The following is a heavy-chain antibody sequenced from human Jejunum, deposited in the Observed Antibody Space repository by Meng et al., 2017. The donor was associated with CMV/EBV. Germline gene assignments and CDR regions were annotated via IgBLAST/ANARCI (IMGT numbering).Heavy chain of an antibody. CDR2: TYYRSKWYY. D-gene: IGHD3-3*01. V-gene: IGHV6-1*01. Sequence: SLRQSPSSGLEWLGRTYYRSKWYYDYAVSVKSRITIYPDTSKNQFSLHLNSVTPEDTAVYYCASQYYDFWSGSNNPLGWSFGMDVWGQGTTVTVSS. CDR3: ASQYYDFWSGSNNPLGWSFGMDV. J-gene: IGHJ6*02.